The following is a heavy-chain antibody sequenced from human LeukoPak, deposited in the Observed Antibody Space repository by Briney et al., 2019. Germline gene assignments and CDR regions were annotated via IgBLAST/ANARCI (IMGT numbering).Heavy chain of an antibody. D-gene: IGHD2-8*01. Sequence: SETLSLTCTVSGGSISTYYWTWIRQPAGKGLEWIGHIYISGTTNYSPSLKSRVTMSVDTSKNQFSLKLSSVIAADTAVYYCARERTSCTNGVCRTPRWFDPWGQGILVTVSS. J-gene: IGHJ5*02. CDR3: ARERTSCTNGVCRTPRWFDP. V-gene: IGHV4-4*07. CDR2: IYISGTT. CDR1: GGSISTYY.